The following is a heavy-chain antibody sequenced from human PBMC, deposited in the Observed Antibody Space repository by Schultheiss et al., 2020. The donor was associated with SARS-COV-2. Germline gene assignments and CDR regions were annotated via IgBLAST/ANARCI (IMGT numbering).Heavy chain of an antibody. D-gene: IGHD4-23*01. CDR3: ARDKGGGIYGGKGPSFDY. J-gene: IGHJ4*02. CDR2: ISAYNGNT. V-gene: IGHV1-18*01. Sequence: GESLKISCKASGYTFPSYVISWVRQAPGQGLEWMGWISAYNGNTNYAQKLQGRVTMTTDTSTSTAYMELRSLRSDDTAVYYCARDKGGGIYGGKGPSFDYWGQGTLVTVSS. CDR1: GYTFPSYV.